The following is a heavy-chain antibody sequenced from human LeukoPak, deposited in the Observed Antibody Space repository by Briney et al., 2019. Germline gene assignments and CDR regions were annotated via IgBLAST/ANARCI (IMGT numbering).Heavy chain of an antibody. CDR3: ARRSSGAAAKGYFQH. CDR1: GGSFSGYY. J-gene: IGHJ1*01. Sequence: SETLSLTCAVYGGSFSGYYWSWIRQPPGKGLDWIGEINHSGSTNYNPSLKSRVTISVDTSKNQFSLKLSSVTAADTAVYYCARRSSGAAAKGYFQHWGQGTLVTVSS. D-gene: IGHD2-2*01. V-gene: IGHV4-34*01. CDR2: INHSGST.